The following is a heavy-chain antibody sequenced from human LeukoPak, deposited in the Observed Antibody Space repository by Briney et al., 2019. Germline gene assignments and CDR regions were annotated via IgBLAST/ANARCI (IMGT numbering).Heavy chain of an antibody. D-gene: IGHD5-12*01. Sequence: SETLSLTCAVYGVSFSSYYWSWIRQPPGKGLEWVGEINYSGSTNYNPSLKSRVTISIDMSKNQFSLKLSPVPAADTAVYYCARAFGYSGHLDYWGQGILVTASS. CDR2: INYSGST. CDR3: ARAFGYSGHLDY. CDR1: GVSFSSYY. J-gene: IGHJ4*02. V-gene: IGHV4-34*01.